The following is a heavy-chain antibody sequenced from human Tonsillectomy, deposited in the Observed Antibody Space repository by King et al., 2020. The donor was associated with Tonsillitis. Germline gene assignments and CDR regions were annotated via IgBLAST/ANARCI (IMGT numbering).Heavy chain of an antibody. J-gene: IGHJ4*02. CDR2: IYHSGSA. D-gene: IGHD6-19*01. V-gene: IGHV4-4*02. CDR1: GGSISRRSW. CDR3: TRAGYSSAWDASFDY. Sequence: VQLQESGPGLVKPSGTLALTSSVSGGSISRRSWWTWVRQPPGKGLEWIGEIYHSGSATYNPSLESRVPISVDKSKNQFSLRLPSVTAADTAMYYCTRAGYSSAWDASFDYWGQGILVTVSS.